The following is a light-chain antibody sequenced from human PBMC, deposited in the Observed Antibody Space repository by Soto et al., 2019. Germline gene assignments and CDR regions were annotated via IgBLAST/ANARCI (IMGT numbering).Light chain of an antibody. V-gene: IGKV3-20*01. Sequence: EILLTQSPATLSLSPGERATLSCGASQSVSSSYLAWYQQKPGQAPRLIIYGASSRANGIPDRFSGSGSGTDFTLTISRLEPEDFAVYYCQQDYNLPTWTFGQGTKVDIK. CDR1: QSVSSSY. CDR2: GAS. J-gene: IGKJ1*01. CDR3: QQDYNLPTWT.